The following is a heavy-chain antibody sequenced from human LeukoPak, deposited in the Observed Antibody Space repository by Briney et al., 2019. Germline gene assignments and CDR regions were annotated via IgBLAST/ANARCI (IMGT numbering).Heavy chain of an antibody. Sequence: GESLKISCKGSGYSFTSNWIGWVRLMPGRGLEWMGILHPGDSDTRYSPSFQGQVTISADQSISAAYLQWSSLKASDTAIYYCARRETPKNYIAVADNDAFDIWGQGTMVTVSS. CDR1: GYSFTSNW. CDR3: ARRETPKNYIAVADNDAFDI. J-gene: IGHJ3*02. CDR2: LHPGDSDT. V-gene: IGHV5-51*01. D-gene: IGHD6-19*01.